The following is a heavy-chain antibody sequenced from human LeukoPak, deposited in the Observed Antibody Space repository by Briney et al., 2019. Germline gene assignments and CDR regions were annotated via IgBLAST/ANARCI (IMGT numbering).Heavy chain of an antibody. J-gene: IGHJ4*02. V-gene: IGHV4-39*01. CDR2: VHYTGNT. D-gene: IGHD6-19*01. Sequence: SETLSLTCTVSGGSITTHTYYWAWIRQPPGRGLEWIGGVHYTGNTYSNTSFKSRVTMSVDTSKNQFSLTLSSVTAADTAVYFCARRSSGWYFDYWGQGILVTVSS. CDR3: ARRSSGWYFDY. CDR1: GGSITTHTYY.